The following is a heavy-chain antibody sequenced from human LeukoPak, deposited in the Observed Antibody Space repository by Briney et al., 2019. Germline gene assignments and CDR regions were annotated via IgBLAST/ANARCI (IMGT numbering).Heavy chain of an antibody. CDR1: GFTFDDYA. Sequence: GGSLRLSCAASGFTFDDYAVHWVRQAPGKGLEWVSGISWNSGSIGYADSVKGRFTISRDNAKNSLYLQMNSLRAEDTALYYCAKGFFDYWGQGTLVTVSS. CDR3: AKGFFDY. J-gene: IGHJ4*02. CDR2: ISWNSGSI. V-gene: IGHV3-9*01.